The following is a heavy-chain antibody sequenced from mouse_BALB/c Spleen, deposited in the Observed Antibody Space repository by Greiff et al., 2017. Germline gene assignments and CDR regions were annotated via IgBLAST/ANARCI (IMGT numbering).Heavy chain of an antibody. D-gene: IGHD2-14*01. J-gene: IGHJ4*01. CDR1: GYTFTDYY. V-gene: IGHV1-26*01. Sequence: EVQLQESGPELVKPGASVKMSCKASGYTFTDYYMKWVKQSHGKSLEWIGDINPNNGDTFYNQKFKGKATLTVDKSSSTAYMQLNSLTSEDSAVYYCARQENPYYRYDEFRYYAMDYWGQGTSVTVSS. CDR2: INPNNGDT. CDR3: ARQENPYYRYDEFRYYAMDY.